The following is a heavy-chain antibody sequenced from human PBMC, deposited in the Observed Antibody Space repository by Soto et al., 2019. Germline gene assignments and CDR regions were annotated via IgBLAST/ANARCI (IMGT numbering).Heavy chain of an antibody. V-gene: IGHV3-23*01. Sequence: PGGSLRLSCVASGFTFSSYAMSWVRQAPGKGLEWVSGISGGGRTTYYADSVKGRFTISRDNSKNTQYLQMNSLRAEDTAVYYCAKERDFWSGRHYYDMDVWGQGTTVTVSS. J-gene: IGHJ6*02. D-gene: IGHD3-3*01. CDR2: ISGGGRTT. CDR3: AKERDFWSGRHYYDMDV. CDR1: GFTFSSYA.